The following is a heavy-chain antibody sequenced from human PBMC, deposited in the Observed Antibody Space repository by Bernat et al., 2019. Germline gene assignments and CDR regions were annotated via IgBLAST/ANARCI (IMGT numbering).Heavy chain of an antibody. D-gene: IGHD2-2*01. CDR3: ARVVVSNRRYWFDP. J-gene: IGHJ5*02. CDR1: GGSISGGGYY. CDR2: IYYSGST. Sequence: QVQLQESGPGLVKPSQTLSLTCTVSGGSISGGGYYWSWIRQHPGKGLEWIGYIYYSGSTYYNPSLKSRITISVDTSKNQISLKLTSVTAADTAVYYCARVVVSNRRYWFDPWGQGTLVTVSS. V-gene: IGHV4-31*03.